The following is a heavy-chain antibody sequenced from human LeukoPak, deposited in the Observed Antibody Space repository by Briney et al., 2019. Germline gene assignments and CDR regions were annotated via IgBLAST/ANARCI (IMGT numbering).Heavy chain of an antibody. D-gene: IGHD6-19*01. CDR3: ARAGGGWPRFDY. J-gene: IGHJ4*02. CDR2: IIPIFGTA. CDR1: GGTFSSYA. V-gene: IGHV1-69*06. Sequence: ASVKVSCKASGGTFSSYAISWVRQVPGQGLEWMGGIIPIFGTANYAQKFQGRVTITADKSTSTAYMELSSLRSEDTAVYYCARAGGGWPRFDYWGQGTLVTVSS.